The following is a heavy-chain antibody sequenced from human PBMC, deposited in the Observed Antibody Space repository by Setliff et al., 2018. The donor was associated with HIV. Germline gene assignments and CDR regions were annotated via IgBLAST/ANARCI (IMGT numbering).Heavy chain of an antibody. CDR3: ARGARLLAGYSDRWDYYYMGV. V-gene: IGHV3-21*01. Sequence: PGGSLRLSCAASGFTFTEYSMSWVRQTPGKGLEWVSSISGSSSYWKYADSVKGRFTISRDNAQNSLYLQMNNLRVEDTAVYYCARGARLLAGYSDRWDYYYMGVWGKGTTVTVSS. CDR1: GFTFTEYS. CDR2: ISGSSSYW. D-gene: IGHD6-13*01. J-gene: IGHJ6*03.